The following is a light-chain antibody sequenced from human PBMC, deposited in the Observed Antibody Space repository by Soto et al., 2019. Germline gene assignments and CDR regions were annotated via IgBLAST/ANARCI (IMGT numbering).Light chain of an antibody. CDR3: QRYGISPPKYT. J-gene: IGKJ2*01. CDR1: QTVNSSY. V-gene: IGKV3-20*01. CDR2: SAS. Sequence: EVVLTQSPGTLSLSPGERATLSCRASQTVNSSYLAWYQQKPGQAPRLLIYSASSRATDIPDRFSGSGSGTDFTLTISRLEPEDFQVYYGQRYGISPPKYTFGPGTKLEIK.